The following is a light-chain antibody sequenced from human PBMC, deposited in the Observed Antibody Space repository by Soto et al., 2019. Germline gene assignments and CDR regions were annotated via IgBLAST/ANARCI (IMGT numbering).Light chain of an antibody. Sequence: DIQMTQSPSSLSASVGDRVTITCRTSQTVSSNLNWYQRKPGKAPSLLIYASSTLQSGVPSRFIGSGSETEFTLTISSLQPEDFATYYCQQDNMTPFTFGPGTKVEIK. J-gene: IGKJ3*01. V-gene: IGKV1-39*01. CDR1: QTVSSN. CDR2: ASS. CDR3: QQDNMTPFT.